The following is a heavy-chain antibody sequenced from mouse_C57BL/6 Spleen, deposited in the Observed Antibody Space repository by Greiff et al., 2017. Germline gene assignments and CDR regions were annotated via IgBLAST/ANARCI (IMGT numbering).Heavy chain of an antibody. D-gene: IGHD2-12*01. V-gene: IGHV8-12*01. CDR2: IYWDDDK. CDR1: GFSLSTSGMG. Sequence: QVTLKVSGPGILQSSQTLSLTCSFSGFSLSTSGMGVSWIRQPSGKGLEWLAHIYWDDDKRSHPSLKSRRTISKDTARNQVFLKMTSVDTADTATDYCARTLRRPLDFDVWGTGTTVTVSS. CDR3: ARTLRRPLDFDV. J-gene: IGHJ1*03.